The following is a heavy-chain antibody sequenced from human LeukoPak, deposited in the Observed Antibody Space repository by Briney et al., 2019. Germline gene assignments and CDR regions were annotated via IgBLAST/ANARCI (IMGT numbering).Heavy chain of an antibody. D-gene: IGHD4-23*01. CDR2: FHPEDGET. CDR3: ARGTTVVTPLDAFDI. J-gene: IGHJ3*02. Sequence: GASVKVSCKVSGYTVTELSMHWVRQSPGKGLEWMGGFHPEDGETIYAQKFQGRVTMTTDTSTSTAYMELRSLRSDDTAVYYCARGTTVVTPLDAFDIWGQGTMVTVSS. V-gene: IGHV1-24*01. CDR1: GYTVTELS.